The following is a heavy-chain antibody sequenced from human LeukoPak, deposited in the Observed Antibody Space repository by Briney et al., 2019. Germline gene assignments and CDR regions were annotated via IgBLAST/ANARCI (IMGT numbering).Heavy chain of an antibody. CDR3: ARELRIAAAGTVDY. CDR2: IIPIFGTA. D-gene: IGHD6-13*01. Sequence: KVSCKXSGGTFSSYAISWVRQAPGQGLEWMGRIIPIFGTANYAQKFQGRVTITTDESTSTAYMELSSLRSEDTAVYFCARELRIAAAGTVDYWGQGTLVTVSS. J-gene: IGHJ4*02. V-gene: IGHV1-69*05. CDR1: GGTFSSYA.